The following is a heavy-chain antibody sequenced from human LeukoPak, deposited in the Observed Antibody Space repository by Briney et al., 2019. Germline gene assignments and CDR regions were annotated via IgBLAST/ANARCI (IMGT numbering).Heavy chain of an antibody. CDR2: IWYDGSNK. D-gene: IGHD4-11*01. CDR1: GFTFSSYG. J-gene: IGHJ4*02. V-gene: IGHV3-33*01. CDR3: ARSPADYSNYYFDY. Sequence: PGGSLRLSCAASGFTFSSYGMHWVRQAPGKGLEWVAVIWYDGSNKYYADSVKGLFTISRDNSKNTLYLQMNSLRAEDTAVYYCARSPADYSNYYFDYWGQGTLVTVSS.